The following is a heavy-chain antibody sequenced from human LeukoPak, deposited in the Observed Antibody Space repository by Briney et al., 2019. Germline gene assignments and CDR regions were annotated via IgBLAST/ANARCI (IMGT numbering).Heavy chain of an antibody. CDR1: DYSISGGYY. CDR3: ARLLPLVGATQDY. V-gene: IGHV4-38-2*01. D-gene: IGHD1-26*01. Sequence: SETLSLTCAVSDYSISGGYYWGWIRQPPGKGLEWIGSIYYSGSTYYNPSLKSRVTISVDTSKNQFSLKLSSVTAADTAVYYCARLLPLVGATQDYWGQGTLVTVSS. CDR2: IYYSGST. J-gene: IGHJ4*02.